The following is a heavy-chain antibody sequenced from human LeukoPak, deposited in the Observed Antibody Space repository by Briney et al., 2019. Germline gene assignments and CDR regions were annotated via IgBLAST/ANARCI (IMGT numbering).Heavy chain of an antibody. CDR2: IHADSGNT. Sequence: ASVKVSCKTSGYTFTTCAVHWVRQAPGQRLEWMGWIHADSGNTKYSQKLQGRVAIARDTSASTIYMELTSLRIEDTAVYFCTIGLAGDWDAFDIWGLGAMVTVSS. CDR3: TIGLAGDWDAFDI. D-gene: IGHD6-19*01. V-gene: IGHV1-3*01. CDR1: GYTFTTCA. J-gene: IGHJ3*02.